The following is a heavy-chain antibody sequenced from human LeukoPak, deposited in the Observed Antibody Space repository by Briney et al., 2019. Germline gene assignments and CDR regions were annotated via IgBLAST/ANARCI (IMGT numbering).Heavy chain of an antibody. Sequence: ASVKVSCKASGYTFTSYDINWVRQATGQGLEWMGWISAYNGNTNYAQKLQGRVTMTTDTSTSTAYMELRSLRSDDTAVYYCARDSVLLWFGELPHWGQGTLVTVSS. CDR3: ARDSVLLWFGELPH. V-gene: IGHV1-18*01. CDR2: ISAYNGNT. J-gene: IGHJ4*02. D-gene: IGHD3-10*01. CDR1: GYTFTSYD.